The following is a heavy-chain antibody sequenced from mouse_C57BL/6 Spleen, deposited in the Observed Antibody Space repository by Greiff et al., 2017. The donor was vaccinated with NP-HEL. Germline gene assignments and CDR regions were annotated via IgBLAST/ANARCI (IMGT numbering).Heavy chain of an antibody. V-gene: IGHV1-5*01. D-gene: IGHD1-1*01. J-gene: IGHJ2*01. CDR2: IYPGNSDT. Sequence: EVQLQQSGTVLARPGASVKMSCKTSGYTFTSYWMHWVKQRPGQGLEWIGAIYPGNSDTSYNQKFKGKAKLTAVTSASTAYMELSSLTNEDSAVYYCTRSRGTTVVATPLDYWGQGTTLTVSS. CDR1: GYTFTSYW. CDR3: TRSRGTTVVATPLDY.